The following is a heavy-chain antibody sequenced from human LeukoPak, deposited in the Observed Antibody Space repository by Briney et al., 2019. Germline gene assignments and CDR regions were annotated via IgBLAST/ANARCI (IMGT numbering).Heavy chain of an antibody. CDR3: ARLYIGGYSRSTNYNWFDP. CDR2: VYQSGST. D-gene: IGHD6-13*01. Sequence: SETLSLTCTVSGGSIRSSNYYGGWIRQPPGKGLEWIGSVYQSGSTYSNPSLKSRVTISVDTSKNQFSLKLSSVTAADTAVYYCARLYIGGYSRSTNYNWFDPWGQGTLVTVSS. CDR1: GGSIRSSNYY. V-gene: IGHV4-39*07. J-gene: IGHJ5*02.